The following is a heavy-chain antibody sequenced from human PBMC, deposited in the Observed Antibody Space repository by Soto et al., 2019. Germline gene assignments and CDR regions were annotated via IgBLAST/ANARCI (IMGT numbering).Heavy chain of an antibody. V-gene: IGHV4-30-2*01. CDR3: ARVTYDFWSGHNRNWFEP. Sequence: PSETLSLTCAVSGGSISSGGYSWSWIRQPPGKGLEWIGYIYHSGSTYYNPSLKSRVTISVDRSKNQFSLKLSSVTAADTAVYYCARVTYDFWSGHNRNWFEPWGQGTLVTVSS. CDR2: IYHSGST. D-gene: IGHD3-3*01. CDR1: GGSISSGGYS. J-gene: IGHJ5*02.